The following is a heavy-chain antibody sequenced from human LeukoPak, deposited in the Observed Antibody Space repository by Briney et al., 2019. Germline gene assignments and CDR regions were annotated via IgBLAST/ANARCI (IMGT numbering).Heavy chain of an antibody. CDR1: GGSISSYY. V-gene: IGHV4-59*01. CDR3: ARNGCSSGICKTE. J-gene: IGHJ4*02. D-gene: IGHD2-2*01. Sequence: PETLSLTCTVSGGSISSYYWSWIRQPPGKGLEWIGYIYYSGSTNYNPSLKSRVTISVDTSKNQFSLKLSSVTAADTAVYYCARNGCSSGICKTEWGQGTLVTVSS. CDR2: IYYSGST.